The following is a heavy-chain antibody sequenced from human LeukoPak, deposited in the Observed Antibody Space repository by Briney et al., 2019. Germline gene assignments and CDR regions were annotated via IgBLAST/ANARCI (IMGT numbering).Heavy chain of an antibody. CDR3: ARHARVIGYTYDS. D-gene: IGHD5-18*01. J-gene: IGHJ4*02. V-gene: IGHV3-74*01. Sequence: GGSLRLSCVASGFTFSSYWMHWVRQDPRKGLVWVSRISGDGRNINYADSVRGRFTISRDNAKNSLYLQVNSLRAEDTAVYYCARHARVIGYTYDSWGQGTLVTVSS. CDR2: ISGDGRNI. CDR1: GFTFSSYW.